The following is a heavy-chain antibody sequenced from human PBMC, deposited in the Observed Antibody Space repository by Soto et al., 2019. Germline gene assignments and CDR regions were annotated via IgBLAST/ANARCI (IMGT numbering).Heavy chain of an antibody. CDR1: GFTFSNAW. CDR3: TTDAYYDTSGYWF. CDR2: IKSKTDGGTA. D-gene: IGHD3-22*01. V-gene: IGHV3-15*01. Sequence: GSLRLSCAASGFTFSNAWMTWVRQAPGQGLVWVGRIKSKTDGGTADYAAPVRGRFTISRDDSKDTLYLQMSSLKTEDTAVYYCTTDAYYDTSGYWFWGQGTPVTVSS. J-gene: IGHJ4*02.